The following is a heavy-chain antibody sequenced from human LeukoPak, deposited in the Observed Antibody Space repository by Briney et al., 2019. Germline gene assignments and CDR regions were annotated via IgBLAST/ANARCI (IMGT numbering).Heavy chain of an antibody. CDR1: GYTFTSYG. Sequence: ASVKVSCKASGYTFTSYGISWVRQAPEQGLEWMGWISAYNGNTNYAQKLQGRVTMTTDTSTSTAYMELRSLRSDDTAVYYCARVLGNPRITIFGVVFGGWFDPWGQGTLVTVSS. CDR3: ARVLGNPRITIFGVVFGGWFDP. CDR2: ISAYNGNT. J-gene: IGHJ5*02. V-gene: IGHV1-18*01. D-gene: IGHD3-3*01.